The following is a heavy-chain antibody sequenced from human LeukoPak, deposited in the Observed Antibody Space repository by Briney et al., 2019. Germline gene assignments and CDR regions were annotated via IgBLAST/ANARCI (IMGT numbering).Heavy chain of an antibody. Sequence: SETLSLTCTVSGGSISSYYWSWIRQPPGKGLEWIGYIYYSGSTNYNPSLKSRATISVDTSKNQFSLKLSSVTAADTAVYYCARTTVTKYYFDYWGQGTLVTVSS. CDR3: ARTTVTKYYFDY. CDR1: GGSISSYY. CDR2: IYYSGST. J-gene: IGHJ4*02. D-gene: IGHD4-17*01. V-gene: IGHV4-59*01.